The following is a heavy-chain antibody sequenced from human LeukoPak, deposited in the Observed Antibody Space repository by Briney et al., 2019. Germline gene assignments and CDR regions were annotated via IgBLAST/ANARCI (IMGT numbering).Heavy chain of an antibody. J-gene: IGHJ4*02. Sequence: GGSLRLSCAASGFTFSSYWMHWVRQAPGKGLVWVSRINSDGSSTSYADSVKGRFTISRDNAKNSLYLQMNSLRAEDTAVYYCARRSGIAVAGAFDYWGQGTLVTVSS. CDR2: INSDGSST. V-gene: IGHV3-74*01. CDR1: GFTFSSYW. CDR3: ARRSGIAVAGAFDY. D-gene: IGHD6-19*01.